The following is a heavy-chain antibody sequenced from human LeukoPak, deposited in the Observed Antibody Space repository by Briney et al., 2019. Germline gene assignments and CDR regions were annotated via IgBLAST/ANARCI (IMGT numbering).Heavy chain of an antibody. CDR1: GGTFSSYA. Sequence: GASVKVSCKASGGTFSSYAISWVRQAPGQGLEWMGWISAYNGNTNYAQKLQGRVTMTTDTSTSTAYMELRSLRSDDTAVYYCARVFWSNSWSFVTLDGMDVRGQGTTVTVSS. D-gene: IGHD6-13*01. CDR2: ISAYNGNT. CDR3: ARVFWSNSWSFVTLDGMDV. J-gene: IGHJ6*02. V-gene: IGHV1-18*01.